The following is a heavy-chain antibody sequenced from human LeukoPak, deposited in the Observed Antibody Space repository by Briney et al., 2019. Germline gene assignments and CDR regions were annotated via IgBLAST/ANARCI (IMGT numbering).Heavy chain of an antibody. CDR1: GFTFSRDE. D-gene: IGHD4/OR15-4a*01. V-gene: IGHV3-48*03. J-gene: IGHJ4*02. CDR3: TRGTIIAH. CDR2: ISSSGSTI. Sequence: GGSLRLSCAASGFTFSRDEMNWVRQAPGKGLEWVSYISSSGSTIYYADSVKGRFTISRDNAKNSLYLQMNSLRAEYTAVHYVTRGTIIAHWGQGTLVTVSS.